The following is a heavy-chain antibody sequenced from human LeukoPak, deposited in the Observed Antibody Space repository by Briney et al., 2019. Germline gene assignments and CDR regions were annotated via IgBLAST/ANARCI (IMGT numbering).Heavy chain of an antibody. V-gene: IGHV1-18*01. J-gene: IGHJ4*02. Sequence: ASVKVSCKASGYTFTSYGISWVRQAPGQGLEWMGWISAYNGNTNYAQKLQGRVTTTTDTSTSTAYMELRSLRSDDTAVYYCARDLGYSGSSVGDYWGQGTLVTVSS. D-gene: IGHD6-6*01. CDR2: ISAYNGNT. CDR1: GYTFTSYG. CDR3: ARDLGYSGSSVGDY.